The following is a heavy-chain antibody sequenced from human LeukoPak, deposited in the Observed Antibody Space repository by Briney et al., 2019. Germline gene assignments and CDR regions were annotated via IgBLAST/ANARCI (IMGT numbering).Heavy chain of an antibody. D-gene: IGHD4-23*01. V-gene: IGHV4-59*12. CDR2: IFHTGNS. CDR1: GGSISTFY. J-gene: IGHJ6*02. Sequence: PSETLSLTCTISGGSISTFYWSWLRQPPGKGLEWIAYIFHTGNSNYNPSLKGRVTISVDTSKSQFSLKLSSVTAADTAVYYCARGPGGDYGGKGSYYYHYGMDVWGQGTTVTVSS. CDR3: ARGPGGDYGGKGSYYYHYGMDV.